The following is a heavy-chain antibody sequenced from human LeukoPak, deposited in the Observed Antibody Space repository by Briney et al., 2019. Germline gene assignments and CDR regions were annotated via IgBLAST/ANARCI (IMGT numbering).Heavy chain of an antibody. Sequence: GASVKVSCKASGGTFSSYAISWVRQAPGQGLEWMGGIIPIFGTANYAQKFQGRVTITTDESTSTAYMELSGLRSEDTAVYYCARASRGDLVGQTLASYYFDYWGQGTLVTVSS. CDR3: ARASRGDLVGQTLASYYFDY. V-gene: IGHV1-69*05. D-gene: IGHD3-16*01. CDR2: IIPIFGTA. J-gene: IGHJ4*02. CDR1: GGTFSSYA.